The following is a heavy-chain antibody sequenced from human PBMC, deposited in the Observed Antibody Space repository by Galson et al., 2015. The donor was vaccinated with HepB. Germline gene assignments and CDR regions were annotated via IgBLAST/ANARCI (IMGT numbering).Heavy chain of an antibody. CDR1: GFTFTSYW. CDR2: IKPDGTEK. J-gene: IGHJ5*02. CDR3: AKDPRNRRGLNWFDP. V-gene: IGHV3-7*03. D-gene: IGHD1-14*01. Sequence: SLRLSCAASGFTFTSYWMTWVRQAPGKGLEWVANIKPDGTEKYYVDSVKGRFTISRDNAKNSLYLQMNSLRAEDTAVYYCAKDPRNRRGLNWFDPWGQGTLVTVSS.